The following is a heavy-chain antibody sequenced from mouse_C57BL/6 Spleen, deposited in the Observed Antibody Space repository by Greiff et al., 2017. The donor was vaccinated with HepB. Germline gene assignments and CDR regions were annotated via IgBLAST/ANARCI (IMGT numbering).Heavy chain of an antibody. CDR1: GFTFSSYA. CDR3: ARAILLGYFDV. J-gene: IGHJ1*03. CDR2: ISDGGSYT. V-gene: IGHV5-4*03. Sequence: DVKLVESGGGLVKPGGSLKLSCAASGFTFSSYAMSWVRQTPEKRLEWVATISDGGSYTYYPDNVKGRFTISRDNAKNNLYLQMSHLKSEDTAMYYCARAILLGYFDVWGTWTTVTVSS. D-gene: IGHD1-1*01.